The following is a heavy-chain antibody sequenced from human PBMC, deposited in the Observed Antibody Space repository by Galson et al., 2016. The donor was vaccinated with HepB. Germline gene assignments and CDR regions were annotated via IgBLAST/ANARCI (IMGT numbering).Heavy chain of an antibody. CDR2: ISNSGST. CDR1: GVSSRTYY. D-gene: IGHD2/OR15-2a*01. Sequence: LSLTCTVSGVSSRTYYWNWIRQAPGKGLEWIGYISNSGSTNYNPSLKSRVTISVDTSKNHFSLKLSSVNDADTAVYYCASTFQGAYWGQGTLVTVSS. V-gene: IGHV4-59*01. J-gene: IGHJ4*02. CDR3: ASTFQGAY.